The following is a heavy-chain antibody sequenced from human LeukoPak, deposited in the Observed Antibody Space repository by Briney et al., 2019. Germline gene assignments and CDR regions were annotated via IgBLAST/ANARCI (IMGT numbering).Heavy chain of an antibody. D-gene: IGHD2-2*01. CDR2: IKSKTDGGTT. CDR3: TTSIVVVPAAVDY. CDR1: GFTFSNAW. J-gene: IGHJ4*02. V-gene: IGHV3-15*01. Sequence: PGGSLRLSCAASGFTFSNAWMSWVRQAPGKGLEWVGRIKSKTDGGTTDYAAPVKGRFTISRDDSKNTLYLQMNSLKTEDTAVYYCTTSIVVVPAAVDYWGQGTLVTVSS.